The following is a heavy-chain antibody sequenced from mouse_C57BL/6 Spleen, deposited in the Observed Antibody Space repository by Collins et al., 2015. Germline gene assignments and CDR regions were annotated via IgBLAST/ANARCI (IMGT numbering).Heavy chain of an antibody. D-gene: IGHD2-3*01. J-gene: IGHJ4*01. CDR3: NAGYSYYYAMDY. CDR1: GFNIKDYY. CDR2: IDPENGDT. V-gene: IGHV14-4*02. Sequence: EVQLQQSGAELARSGASVKLSCTASGFNIKDYYMHWVKQRPEQGLEWIGWIDPENGDTEYAPKFQGKATMTADTSSNTAYLQLSSLTSEDTAVYYCNAGYSYYYAMDYWGQGTSVTVSS.